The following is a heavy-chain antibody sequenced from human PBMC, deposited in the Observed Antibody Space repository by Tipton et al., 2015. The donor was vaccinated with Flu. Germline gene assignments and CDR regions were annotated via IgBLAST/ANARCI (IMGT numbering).Heavy chain of an antibody. CDR3: ARGQLGYCSSTSCSPGDAFDI. CDR2: IYYSGST. D-gene: IGHD2-2*01. J-gene: IGHJ3*02. CDR1: GGSISSYY. Sequence: LRLSCTVSGGSISSYYWSWIRQPPGKGLEWIGYIYYSGSTNYNPSLKSRVTISVDTSKNQFSLKLSSVTAADTAVYYCARGQLGYCSSTSCSPGDAFDIWGQGTMGTVSS. V-gene: IGHV4-59*01.